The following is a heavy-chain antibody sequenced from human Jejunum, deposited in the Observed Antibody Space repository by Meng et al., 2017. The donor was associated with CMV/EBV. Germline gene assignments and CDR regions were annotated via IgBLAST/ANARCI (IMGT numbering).Heavy chain of an antibody. J-gene: IGHJ6*02. D-gene: IGHD4-11*01. Sequence: SSGSLSSYRWSWIRQPPEKGLEWIGYTYKSGTTTYNPSLKSRVTISVDTSKNQFSLKLTSVTAADTAVYYCARGGSNYAVYGMDVWGQGTTVTVSS. CDR2: TYKSGTT. CDR1: SGSLSSYR. V-gene: IGHV4-59*01. CDR3: ARGGSNYAVYGMDV.